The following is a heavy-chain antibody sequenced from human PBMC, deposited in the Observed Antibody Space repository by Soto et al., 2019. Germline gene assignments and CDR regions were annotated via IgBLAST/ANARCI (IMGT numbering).Heavy chain of an antibody. D-gene: IGHD6-13*01. V-gene: IGHV1-69*13. J-gene: IGHJ4*02. CDR2: IIPIFGTA. CDR1: GGTFSSYA. CDR3: AREESGEQQLGAFDY. Sequence: SVKVSCKASGGTFSSYAISWVRQAPGQGLEWMGGIIPIFGTANYAQKFQGRVTITADESTSTAYMELSSLRSEDTAVYYCAREESGEQQLGAFDYWGQGTLVTVSS.